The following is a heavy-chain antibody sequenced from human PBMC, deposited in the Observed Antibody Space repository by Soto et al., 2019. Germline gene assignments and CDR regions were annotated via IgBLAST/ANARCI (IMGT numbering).Heavy chain of an antibody. CDR2: MSGRGTGT. Sequence: DVQLLDSGGGLVQPGGSLRLSCAASGFTFSTYAMHWVRQAPGKGLEWVSAMSGRGTGTDSADSVKGRFTIQRDNSQTTLYLQMNSLRAEDTAVYYCAKVHLRPYYLDSWGQGPRVTVSS. CDR1: GFTFSTYA. V-gene: IGHV3-23*01. CDR3: AKVHLRPYYLDS. D-gene: IGHD4-17*01. J-gene: IGHJ4*02.